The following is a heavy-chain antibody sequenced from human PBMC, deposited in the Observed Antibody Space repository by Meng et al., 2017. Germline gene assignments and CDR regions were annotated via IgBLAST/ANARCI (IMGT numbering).Heavy chain of an antibody. CDR3: ARDSKRRNWITMIVVEEGQNDY. Sequence: GESLKISCAASGFTFSDYYMSWIRQAPGKGLEWVSYISSSGSTIYYADSVKGRFTISRDNAKNSLYLQMNSLRAEDTAVYYCARDSKRRNWITMIVVEEGQNDYWGQGTLVTVSS. J-gene: IGHJ4*02. CDR2: ISSSGSTI. V-gene: IGHV3-11*01. CDR1: GFTFSDYY. D-gene: IGHD3-22*01.